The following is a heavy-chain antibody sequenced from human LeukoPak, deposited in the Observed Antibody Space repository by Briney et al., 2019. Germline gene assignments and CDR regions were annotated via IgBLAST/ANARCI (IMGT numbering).Heavy chain of an antibody. CDR1: GYTFTSYA. CDR2: INTNSGNP. D-gene: IGHD3-22*01. CDR3: ARVSSYDSSGYCPDLDY. J-gene: IGHJ4*02. V-gene: IGHV7-4-1*02. Sequence: ASVKVSCKASGYTFTSYAMNWVRQAPGQGLEWMGWINTNSGNPTYAQGFTGRFVFSLDTSVSTAYLQISSLKAEDTAVYYCARVSSYDSSGYCPDLDYWGQGTLVTVSS.